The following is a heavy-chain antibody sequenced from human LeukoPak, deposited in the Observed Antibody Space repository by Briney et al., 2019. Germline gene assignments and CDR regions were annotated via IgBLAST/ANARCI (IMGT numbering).Heavy chain of an antibody. V-gene: IGHV3-21*01. CDR1: GFTFSSYS. CDR3: AKSLALVGATDAFDI. D-gene: IGHD1-26*01. CDR2: ISSSSSYI. Sequence: KPGGSLRLSCAASGFTFSSYSMNWVRQAPGKGLEWVSSISSSSSYIYYADSVKGRFTISRDNAKNTLYLQMNSLRAEDTAVYYCAKSLALVGATDAFDIWGQGTMVTVSS. J-gene: IGHJ3*02.